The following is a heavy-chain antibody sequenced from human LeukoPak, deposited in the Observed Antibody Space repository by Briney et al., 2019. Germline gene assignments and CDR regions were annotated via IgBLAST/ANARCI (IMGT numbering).Heavy chain of an antibody. CDR3: AKFMVAADYSYYYGMDV. CDR2: ISGSGGST. D-gene: IGHD2-15*01. Sequence: GGSLRLSCAASGCTFSSYAMSWVRQAPGKGLEWVSAISGSGGSTYYADSVNGRFTISRDNSKNTLYLQMNSLRAEDTAVYYCAKFMVAADYSYYYGMDVWGQGTTVTVSS. J-gene: IGHJ6*02. CDR1: GCTFSSYA. V-gene: IGHV3-23*01.